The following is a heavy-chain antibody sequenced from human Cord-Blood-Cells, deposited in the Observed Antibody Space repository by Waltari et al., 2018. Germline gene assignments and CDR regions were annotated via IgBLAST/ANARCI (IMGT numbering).Heavy chain of an antibody. J-gene: IGHJ4*02. Sequence: QVQLVQSGAEGKKPGASVKVSCKASGYTFTGYDTHWVRPAPGQGLEWMGSINPTSGGTNYAPKFQGRVTMTRDTSIGSAYMELSRLRSADTAVYYCARDAGIVGATDYWGQGTLFTVSS. CDR3: ARDAGIVGATDY. CDR1: GYTFTGYD. D-gene: IGHD1-26*01. V-gene: IGHV1-2*02. CDR2: INPTSGGT.